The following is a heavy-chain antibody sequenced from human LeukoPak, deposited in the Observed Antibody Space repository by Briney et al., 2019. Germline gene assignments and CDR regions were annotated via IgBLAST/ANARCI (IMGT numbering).Heavy chain of an antibody. CDR2: IYYSGST. CDR1: GGSISSSSHY. CDR3: ARRSSSWYSKIGS. V-gene: IGHV4-39*01. Sequence: PSETLSLTCTVSGGSISSSSHYWGWIRQPPGKGLEWIGNIYYSGSTYYNPSLKSRVTISEDTSKNQFSLKLSSVTAADTAVYYCARRSSSWYSKIGSWGQGTLVTVSS. D-gene: IGHD6-13*01. J-gene: IGHJ4*02.